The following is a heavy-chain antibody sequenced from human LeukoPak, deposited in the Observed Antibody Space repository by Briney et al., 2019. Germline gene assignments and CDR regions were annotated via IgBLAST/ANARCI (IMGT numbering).Heavy chain of an antibody. Sequence: GGSLRLSCAASGFTFSDAYMDWVRQAPGKGLEWVSVIYSGGSTYYADSVKGRFTIPRDNSKNTLYLQMNSLRAEDTAVYYCARETPGAAFDIWGQGTMVTVSS. D-gene: IGHD4-23*01. V-gene: IGHV3-53*01. J-gene: IGHJ3*02. CDR1: GFTFSDAY. CDR3: ARETPGAAFDI. CDR2: IYSGGST.